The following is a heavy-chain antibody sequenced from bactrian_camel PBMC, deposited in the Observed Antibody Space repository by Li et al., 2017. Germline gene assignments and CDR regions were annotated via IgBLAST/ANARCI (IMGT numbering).Heavy chain of an antibody. J-gene: IGHJ4*01. D-gene: IGHD5*01. CDR3: AARYGGAEYGAERWLEPFEYNY. V-gene: IGHV3S53*01. CDR1: GYSGCMYG. CDR2: IVRDGTT. Sequence: HVQLVESGGGLVQPGGSLRLSCVASGYSGCMYGMSWNRQAPGKEREFVSGIVRDGTTSYADSVKGRFTASLNAVTNTLYLQMNGLRPEDTAMYYCAARYGGAEYGAERWLEPFEYNYWGQGTQVTVS.